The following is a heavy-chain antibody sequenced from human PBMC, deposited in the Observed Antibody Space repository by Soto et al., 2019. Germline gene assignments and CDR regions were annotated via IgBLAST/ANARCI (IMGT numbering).Heavy chain of an antibody. CDR3: AKDLFYGDAYYLDY. CDR1: GFTFSSYA. V-gene: IGHV3-23*01. D-gene: IGHD4-17*01. Sequence: EVQLLESGGGLVQPGGSLRLYCAASGFTFSSYAMSWVRQAPGKGLEWVSAISGSGGSTYYADSVKGRFTISRDNSKNTLYLQMNSLRAEDTAVYYCAKDLFYGDAYYLDYWGQGTLVTVSS. J-gene: IGHJ4*02. CDR2: ISGSGGST.